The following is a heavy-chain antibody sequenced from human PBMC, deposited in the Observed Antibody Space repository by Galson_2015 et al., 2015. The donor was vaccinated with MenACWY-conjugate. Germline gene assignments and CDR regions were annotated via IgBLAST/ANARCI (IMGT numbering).Heavy chain of an antibody. D-gene: IGHD3-3*02. CDR1: GFIFSDYN. CDR3: TRDKQERLPPSIFDP. CDR2: ISYDGSDR. Sequence: SLRLSCAASGFIFSDYNIHWVRQPPGGGLEWVAVISYDGSDRYYADSVKGRFSISRDNSKDTLYLQMNSLRPEDTAVYFCTRDKQERLPPSIFDPGGQGPRVTAS. J-gene: IGHJ5*02. V-gene: IGHV3-30*03.